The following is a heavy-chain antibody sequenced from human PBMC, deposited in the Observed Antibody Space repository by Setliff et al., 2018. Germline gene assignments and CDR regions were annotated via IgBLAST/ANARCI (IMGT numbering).Heavy chain of an antibody. CDR1: GFTFTSSA. D-gene: IGHD1-26*01. V-gene: IGHV1-58*01. J-gene: IGHJ4*02. CDR3: AADLGIVGATMPFDY. Sequence: SVKVSCKASGFTFTSSAVQWVRQARGQRLEWIGWIVVGSGNTNYAQKFQEGVTITRDMSTSTAYMELSGLRSEDTAVYYCAADLGIVGATMPFDYWGQGTLVTVSS. CDR2: IVVGSGNT.